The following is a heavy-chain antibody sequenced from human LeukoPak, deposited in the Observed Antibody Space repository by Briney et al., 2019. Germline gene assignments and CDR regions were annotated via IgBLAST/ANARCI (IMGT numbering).Heavy chain of an antibody. J-gene: IGHJ6*02. D-gene: IGHD6-13*01. CDR2: TYYRSKWYN. CDR1: GDSVSSNSAA. Sequence: SQTLSLTCAISGDSVSSNSAAWNWIRQSPSRGLEWLGRTYYRSKWYNDYAVSVKSRITINPDTSKNQFSLQLNSVTPEDTAVYYCARALVAAAGSGYYYYGMDVWGQGTTVTVSS. V-gene: IGHV6-1*01. CDR3: ARALVAAAGSGYYYYGMDV.